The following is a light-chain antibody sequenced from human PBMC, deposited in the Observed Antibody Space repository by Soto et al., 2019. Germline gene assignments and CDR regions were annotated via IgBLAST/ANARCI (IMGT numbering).Light chain of an antibody. CDR1: QSVRSN. V-gene: IGKV3-15*01. J-gene: IGKJ1*01. Sequence: EIVMTQSPATLSVSPGERATLSCRASQSVRSNLAWYQQKPGQAPRLLIFGASTRATGIPARFSGTGSGTEFTLTISRLQSEDFAVYYCQQYNNWPQTFGQGTKV. CDR3: QQYNNWPQT. CDR2: GAS.